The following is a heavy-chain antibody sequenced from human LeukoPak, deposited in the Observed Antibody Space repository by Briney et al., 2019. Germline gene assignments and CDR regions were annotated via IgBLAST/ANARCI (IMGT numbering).Heavy chain of an antibody. CDR3: ARDVFGLDY. Sequence: GASVKVSCKASGYTFTGCYLHWVRQAPGQGLEWMGVITASGGGTTYAQKFQGRVTMTRDTSSSTVYMELTSLRSEDTAVYYCARDVFGLDYWGQGTLVTVSS. D-gene: IGHD3-10*01. CDR2: ITASGGGT. J-gene: IGHJ4*02. V-gene: IGHV1-46*01. CDR1: GYTFTGCY.